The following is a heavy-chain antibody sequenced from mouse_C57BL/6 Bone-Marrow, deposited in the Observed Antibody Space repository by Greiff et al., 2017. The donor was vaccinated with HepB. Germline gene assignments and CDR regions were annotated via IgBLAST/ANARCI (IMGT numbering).Heavy chain of an antibody. CDR1: GYAFSSSW. D-gene: IGHD1-1*01. J-gene: IGHJ2*01. CDR3: ARSNGSSHY. CDR2: IYPGDGDT. Sequence: QVQLQQSGPELVKPGASVKISCKASGYAFSSSWMNWVKQRPGKGLEWIGRIYPGDGDTNYNVKFKGKATLTADKSSSTAYMQLSSLTSEDSAVYFCARSNGSSHYWGQGTTLTVSS. V-gene: IGHV1-82*01.